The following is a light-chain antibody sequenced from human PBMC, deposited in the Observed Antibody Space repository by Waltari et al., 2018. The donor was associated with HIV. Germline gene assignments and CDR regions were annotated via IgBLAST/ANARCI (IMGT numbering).Light chain of an antibody. Sequence: SSELTQPPSLPVSPAQKPRLTFPGAASRKQSTYRYQQKPGQAPVLVIYKNSERPSGIPERFSGSSSGTTVTLTISGVQAEDEADYYCQSADSSGTDIVFGGGTKLTVL. J-gene: IGLJ3*02. CDR1: ASRKQS. V-gene: IGLV3-25*03. CDR3: QSADSSGTDIV. CDR2: KNS.